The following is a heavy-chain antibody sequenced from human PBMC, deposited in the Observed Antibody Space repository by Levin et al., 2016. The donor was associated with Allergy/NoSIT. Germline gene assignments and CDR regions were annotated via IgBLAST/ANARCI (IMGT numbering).Heavy chain of an antibody. D-gene: IGHD2-15*01. Sequence: WIRQPPGKGLEWIGYIYYTGSTTYNPSLKSRVTISVDTSKNQFSLRLSSVTAADTAVYYCAREVVVVVAARRRGWFDPWGQGTLVTVSS. CDR2: IYYTGST. CDR3: AREVVVVVAARRRGWFDP. J-gene: IGHJ5*02. V-gene: IGHV4-59*01.